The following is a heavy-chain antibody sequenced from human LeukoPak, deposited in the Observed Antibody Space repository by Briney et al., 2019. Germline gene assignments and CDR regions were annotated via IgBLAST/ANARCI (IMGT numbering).Heavy chain of an antibody. D-gene: IGHD3-10*01. CDR1: GFTFSTYW. CDR3: ARDSYYASDY. Sequence: GGSLSLSCAASGFTFSTYWMSWVRQAPGKGLEWVANIKQDGSEKYYVDSVKGRFTISRDNAKKSLYLQMNSLRVDDTAVYYCARDSYYASDYWGQGTLVTVSS. V-gene: IGHV3-7*01. CDR2: IKQDGSEK. J-gene: IGHJ4*02.